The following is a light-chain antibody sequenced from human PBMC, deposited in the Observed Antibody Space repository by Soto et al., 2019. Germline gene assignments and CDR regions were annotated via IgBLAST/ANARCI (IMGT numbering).Light chain of an antibody. CDR1: SSDVGGYNY. CDR2: DVT. V-gene: IGLV2-11*01. CDR3: CSYAGSDILI. J-gene: IGLJ2*01. Sequence: QSALTQPRSVSGSPGQSVTIPCTGTSSDVGGYNYVSWYQQHPGKAPKLMIYDVTKRPSGVPDRFSGSKSGNTASLTISGLQAEDEADYDCCSYAGSDILIFGGGTKLTVL.